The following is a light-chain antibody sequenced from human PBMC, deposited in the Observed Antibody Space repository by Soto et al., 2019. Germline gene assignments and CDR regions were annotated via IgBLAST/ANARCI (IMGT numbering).Light chain of an antibody. Sequence: EIVLTQSPGTLSLSPGERAILSCRGSQSVSSSYLAWYQQKPGQSPRLLIYGASSRASGIPDRFSGSGSGTDFTLTISRLEPEDFAVYYCQQYGSSPGYTFGQGTKLEIK. CDR1: QSVSSSY. J-gene: IGKJ2*01. V-gene: IGKV3-20*01. CDR3: QQYGSSPGYT. CDR2: GAS.